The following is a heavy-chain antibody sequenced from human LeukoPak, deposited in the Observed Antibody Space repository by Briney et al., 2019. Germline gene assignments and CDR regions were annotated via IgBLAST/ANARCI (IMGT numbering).Heavy chain of an antibody. CDR2: ISWDGGST. Sequence: GGSLRLSCVASGFTLRSYVMNWVRQTPGKGLEWVSLISWDGGSTYYADSVKGRFTISRDNNKNSLYLQMNSLRTEDTALYYCAKAGYGYGYFDYWGQGTLVTVSS. V-gene: IGHV3-43*01. D-gene: IGHD5-18*01. J-gene: IGHJ4*02. CDR3: AKAGYGYGYFDY. CDR1: GFTLRSYV.